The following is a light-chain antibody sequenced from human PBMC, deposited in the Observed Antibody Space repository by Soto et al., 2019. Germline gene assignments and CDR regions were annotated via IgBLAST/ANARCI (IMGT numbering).Light chain of an antibody. CDR2: KAS. CDR1: QSISSW. CDR3: QQYNTHST. V-gene: IGKV1-5*03. J-gene: IGKJ4*01. Sequence: DIQMTQSPSTLSASVGDRVTITCRASQSISSWLAWYQQKPGKAPKLLIYKASSLESGVSSRFSGSGSWTAFTLTISSLQPDDIATYYCQQYNTHSTFGGGTKVEIK.